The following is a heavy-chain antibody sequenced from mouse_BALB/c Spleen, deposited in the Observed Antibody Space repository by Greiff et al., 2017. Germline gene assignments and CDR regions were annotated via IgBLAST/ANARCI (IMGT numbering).Heavy chain of an antibody. CDR3: ARSYYGSSPYYYAMDY. CDR2: ILPGSGST. V-gene: IGHV1-9*01. CDR1: GYTFSSYW. Sequence: QVQLQQSGAELMKPGASVKISCKATGYTFSSYWIEWVKQRPGHGLEWIGEILPGSGSTNYNEKFKGKATFTADTSSNTAYMQLSSLTSEDSAVYYCARSYYGSSPYYYAMDYWGQGTSVTVSS. J-gene: IGHJ4*01. D-gene: IGHD1-1*01.